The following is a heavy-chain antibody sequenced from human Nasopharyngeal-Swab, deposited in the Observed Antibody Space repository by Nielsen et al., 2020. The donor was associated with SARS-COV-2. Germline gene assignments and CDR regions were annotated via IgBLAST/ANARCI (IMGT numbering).Heavy chain of an antibody. J-gene: IGHJ6*02. V-gene: IGHV3-21*01. Sequence: GVLKISRAASGFTFSNYNMNWVRQAPGKGLEWVSSISGSTTYIYYADSVRGRFTISKDNAKNSLHLQMNSLRAEDTAVYYCARDGLDYDFWSAYFMDVWGQGTTVTVSS. CDR3: ARDGLDYDFWSAYFMDV. D-gene: IGHD3-3*01. CDR2: ISGSTTYI. CDR1: GFTFSNYN.